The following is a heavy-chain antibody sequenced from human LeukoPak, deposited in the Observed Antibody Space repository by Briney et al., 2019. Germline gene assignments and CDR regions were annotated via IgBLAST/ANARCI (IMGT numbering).Heavy chain of an antibody. V-gene: IGHV1-2*02. CDR3: ARVLDLISGGDY. J-gene: IGHJ4*02. CDR1: GYTFTGYC. Sequence: SVKVSCQASGYTFTGYCMQWVRQDPGQGREWTGWMNPYSGGTNYLQKRQGRVTMTRDTSISTAYMELSRVRSDDTAVYYGARVLDLISGGDYWGQGTLVTVSS. D-gene: IGHD3-9*01. CDR2: MNPYSGGT.